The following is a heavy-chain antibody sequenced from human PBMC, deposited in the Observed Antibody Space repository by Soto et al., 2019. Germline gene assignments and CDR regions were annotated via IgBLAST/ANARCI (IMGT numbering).Heavy chain of an antibody. CDR1: GFTCSSYW. Sequence: GGSLRLSCAASGFTCSSYWMSWVRQGAGKGLEWVANIKQDGSEKYYVDSVKGRFTISRDNALGSLYLQMSSLRAQDTAVYYCARGVGALDYFDYFDYWGLGTLVTVSS. J-gene: IGHJ4*02. V-gene: IGHV3-7*04. CDR3: ARGVGALDYFDYFDY. CDR2: IKQDGSEK. D-gene: IGHD3-16*01.